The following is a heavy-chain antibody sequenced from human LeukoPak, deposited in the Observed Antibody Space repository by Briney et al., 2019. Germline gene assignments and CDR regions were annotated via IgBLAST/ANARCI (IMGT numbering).Heavy chain of an antibody. CDR3: ARARLDSSGRFDY. D-gene: IGHD3-22*01. V-gene: IGHV4-59*08. CDR2: IYYSGST. CDR1: SGSISGYF. J-gene: IGHJ4*02. Sequence: SETLCLTCTVSSGSISGYFWSWIRQPPGKGLEWVGYIYYSGSTNYNPTLRSRVTMSVDTSKSQFSLKLNSVTAADTAVYYCARARLDSSGRFDYWGQGTLVTVS.